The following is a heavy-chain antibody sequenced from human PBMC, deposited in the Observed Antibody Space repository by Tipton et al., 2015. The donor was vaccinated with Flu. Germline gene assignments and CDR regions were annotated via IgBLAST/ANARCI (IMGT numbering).Heavy chain of an antibody. CDR3: AREVVVPAAIGINWFDP. J-gene: IGHJ5*02. Sequence: TLSLTCTVSGGSISSYYWSWIRQPPGKGLEWIGYIYYSGSTNYNPSLKSRVTISVDTSMNQFSLKLSSVTAADTAVYYCAREVVVPAAIGINWFDPWGQGTLVTVSS. CDR2: IYYSGST. CDR1: GGSISSYY. D-gene: IGHD2-2*01. V-gene: IGHV4-59*01.